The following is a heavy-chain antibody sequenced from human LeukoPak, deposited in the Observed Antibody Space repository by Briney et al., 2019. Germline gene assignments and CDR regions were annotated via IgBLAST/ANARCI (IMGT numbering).Heavy chain of an antibody. Sequence: GGSLILSCAASGFTFSNYAMHWVRQAPGKGLEWVAVISYDWTNKYYADSVKGRFTISRYNSKNTMYLQMNSLRAEDTAMYYCARAPMSYDSSGFGGAFDIWGQGTMVTVSS. J-gene: IGHJ3*02. V-gene: IGHV3-30-3*01. CDR3: ARAPMSYDSSGFGGAFDI. CDR2: ISYDWTNK. D-gene: IGHD3-22*01. CDR1: GFTFSNYA.